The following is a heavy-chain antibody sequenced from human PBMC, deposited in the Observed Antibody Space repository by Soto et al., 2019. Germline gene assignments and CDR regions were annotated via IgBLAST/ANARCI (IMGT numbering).Heavy chain of an antibody. J-gene: IGHJ4*02. CDR1: GGSISNSSYY. CDR2: IYDNGDT. V-gene: IGHV4-39*01. CDR3: ATRVAATAYYFDD. D-gene: IGHD2-15*01. Sequence: QLQLQESGPGLVKPSETLSLTCTVSGGSISNSSYYWGWIRQPPGKGLDWIASIYDNGDTYYNPSLKSRVTISVDTSKKQFSLRLSSVTAADTAVYYCATRVAATAYYFDDWGQGSLVTVSS.